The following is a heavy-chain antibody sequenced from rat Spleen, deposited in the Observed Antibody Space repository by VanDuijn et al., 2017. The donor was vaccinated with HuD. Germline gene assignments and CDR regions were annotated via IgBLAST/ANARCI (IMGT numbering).Heavy chain of an antibody. CDR3: ARRHYGYTDYFDY. CDR1: GFTFSDYG. V-gene: IGHV5-29*01. D-gene: IGHD1-9*01. Sequence: EVQLVESDGGLVQPGRSLKLSCAASGFTFSDYGMAWVRQAPTKGLEWVATISYGDSSGHSGTYYRDSVKGRFTISRDIAKSTLSLQMDSLRSEDTATYYCARRHYGYTDYFDYWGQGVMVTVSS. J-gene: IGHJ2*01. CDR2: ISYGDSSGHSGT.